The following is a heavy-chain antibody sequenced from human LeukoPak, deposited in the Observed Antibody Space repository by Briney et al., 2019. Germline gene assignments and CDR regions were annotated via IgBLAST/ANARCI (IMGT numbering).Heavy chain of an antibody. CDR2: ISGSGGST. D-gene: IGHD6-13*01. J-gene: IGHJ4*02. Sequence: PGGSLRLSCAASGFTFSSYAMSWVRQAPGKGLEWVSAISGSGGSTYYADSVKGRFTISRDNSKNTLYLQMNSLRAEDTAVYYCAKESWRWSSSWEPRFDMDYWGQGTLVTVSS. V-gene: IGHV3-23*01. CDR3: AKESWRWSSSWEPRFDMDY. CDR1: GFTFSSYA.